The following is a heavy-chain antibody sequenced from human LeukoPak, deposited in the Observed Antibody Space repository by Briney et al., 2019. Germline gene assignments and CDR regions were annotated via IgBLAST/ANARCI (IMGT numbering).Heavy chain of an antibody. D-gene: IGHD6-13*01. CDR1: GDSIGSSNYY. V-gene: IGHV4-39*01. Sequence: SETLSLTCTVSGDSIGSSNYYWAWVRQPPGKGLEWLGSIFYSGSTYYNPSLKSRVTISVDTSKNQFSLNLHSVTAADTATYYCARRGITYSSSFFAYWDQGTLVTVSS. J-gene: IGHJ4*02. CDR3: ARRGITYSSSFFAY. CDR2: IFYSGST.